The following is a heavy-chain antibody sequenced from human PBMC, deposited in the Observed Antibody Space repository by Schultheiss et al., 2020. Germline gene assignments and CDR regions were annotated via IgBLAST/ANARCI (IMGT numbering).Heavy chain of an antibody. CDR3: ARDSPYSSGWLDYYYYGMDV. CDR1: GYSFTSYW. D-gene: IGHD6-19*01. CDR2: INPNSGGT. Sequence: GESLKISCKGSGYSFTSYWIGWVRQAPGQGLEWMGWINPNSGGTNYAQKFQGWVTMTRDTSISTAYMELSRLRSDDTAVYYCARDSPYSSGWLDYYYYGMDVWGQGTTVTVS. V-gene: IGHV1-2*04. J-gene: IGHJ6*02.